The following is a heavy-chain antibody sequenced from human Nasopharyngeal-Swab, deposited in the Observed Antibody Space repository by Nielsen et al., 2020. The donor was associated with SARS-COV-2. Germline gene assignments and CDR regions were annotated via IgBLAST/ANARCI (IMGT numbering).Heavy chain of an antibody. Sequence: SETLSLTCTVSGCSISRYYLSWIRQPPGKGLEWIGYIYYSGSTNYNPSLKSRVTISVDTSKNQFSLKLSSVTAADTAVYYCAREAWLRFGYYYGMDVWGQGTTVTGSS. CDR2: IYYSGST. CDR1: GCSISRYY. CDR3: AREAWLRFGYYYGMDV. D-gene: IGHD5-12*01. J-gene: IGHJ6*02. V-gene: IGHV4-59*12.